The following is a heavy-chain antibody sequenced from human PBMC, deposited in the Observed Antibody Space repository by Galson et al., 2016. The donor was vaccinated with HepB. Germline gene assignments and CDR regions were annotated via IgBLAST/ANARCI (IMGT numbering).Heavy chain of an antibody. D-gene: IGHD1-26*01. CDR3: ARQRSPRYYYYGMDV. J-gene: IGHJ6*02. V-gene: IGHV5-51*01. Sequence: QSGAEVKKPGESLKISCKGSGYSFTNYWIGWVRQMPGKGLEWMGIIYPGDSDTRYSPSFQGQVTISADKSISTAYLQWGSLKASDTAMYYCARQRSPRYYYYGMDVWGQGTTVTVSS. CDR2: IYPGDSDT. CDR1: GYSFTNYW.